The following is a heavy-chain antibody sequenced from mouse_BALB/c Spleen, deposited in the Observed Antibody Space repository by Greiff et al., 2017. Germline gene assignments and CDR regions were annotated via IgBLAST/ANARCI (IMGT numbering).Heavy chain of an antibody. J-gene: IGHJ2*01. CDR2: IDPENGNT. Sequence: EVQLQQSGAELVRPGALVKLSCKASGFNIKDYYMHWVKQRPEQGLEWIGWIDPENGNTIYDPKFQGKASITADTSSNTAYLQLSSLTSEDTAVYYCARYGNFDYWGQGTTLTVSS. CDR3: ARYGNFDY. V-gene: IGHV14-1*02. D-gene: IGHD2-1*01. CDR1: GFNIKDYY.